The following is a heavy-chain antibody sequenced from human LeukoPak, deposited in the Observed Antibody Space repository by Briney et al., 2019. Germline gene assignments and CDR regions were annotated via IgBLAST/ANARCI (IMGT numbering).Heavy chain of an antibody. CDR2: ISGSGGST. V-gene: IGHV3-23*01. Sequence: PGGSLRLSCAASGFTFSSYAMSWVRQAPGKGLEWVSAISGSGGSTYYADSVKGRFTITRDNSKNTLYLQINSLRAEDTAVYYCAKDWRNTAMALDAFDIWGQGTMVTVSS. CDR3: AKDWRNTAMALDAFDI. D-gene: IGHD5-18*01. J-gene: IGHJ3*02. CDR1: GFTFSSYA.